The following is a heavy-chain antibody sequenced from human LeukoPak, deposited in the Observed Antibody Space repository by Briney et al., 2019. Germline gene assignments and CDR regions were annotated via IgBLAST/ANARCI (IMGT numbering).Heavy chain of an antibody. D-gene: IGHD1-20*01. CDR1: GAIVSSNSAA. J-gene: IGHJ6*02. V-gene: IGHV6-1*01. Sequence: SQTLSLTCAISGAIVSSNSAAWNWIRQSPSRGLAWLGRTYYRSKYDNDYAVSVKSRITINPDTSKNQFSLQLNSVTPEDTAVYYCARDQYNWNGETYYYYYGMDVWGQGTTVTVSS. CDR3: ARDQYNWNGETYYYYYGMDV. CDR2: TYYRSKYDN.